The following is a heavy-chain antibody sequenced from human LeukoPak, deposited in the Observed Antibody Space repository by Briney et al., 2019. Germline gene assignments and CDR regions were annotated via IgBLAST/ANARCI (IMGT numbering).Heavy chain of an antibody. CDR1: GGSISSSSYY. D-gene: IGHD5-18*01. V-gene: IGHV4-39*01. CDR3: ARQDAVEGYLFCDY. Sequence: SETLSLTCTVSGGSISSSSYYWGWIRQPPGKGLEWIGSIYYSGRTYYNPSLKSRVTISVDGAKNQFTWRLSSVTAADRAVYYCARQDAVEGYLFCDYGGQGTLVTVSS. CDR2: IYYSGRT. J-gene: IGHJ4*02.